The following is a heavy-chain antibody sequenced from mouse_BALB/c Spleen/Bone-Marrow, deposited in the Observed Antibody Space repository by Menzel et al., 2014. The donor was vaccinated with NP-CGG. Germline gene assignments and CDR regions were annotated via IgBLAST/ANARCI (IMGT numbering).Heavy chain of an antibody. CDR3: ARHFITTATGAMDY. J-gene: IGHJ4*01. V-gene: IGHV5-9-3*01. CDR2: ISSGGSYT. CDR1: GFTFSSYA. Sequence: EVKLMESGGGLVKPGGSLKLSCAASGFTFSSYAMSWVRQTPEKGLEWVATISSGGSYTYYPDSVKGRFTISRDNAKNTLYLQMSSLRSEDTAMYYCARHFITTATGAMDYWGQGTSVTVSS. D-gene: IGHD1-2*01.